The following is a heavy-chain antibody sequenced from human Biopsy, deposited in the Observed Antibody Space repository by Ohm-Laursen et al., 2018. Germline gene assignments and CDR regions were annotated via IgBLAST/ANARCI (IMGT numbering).Heavy chain of an antibody. CDR1: GFSFSTYG. Sequence: SLRLSCAASGFSFSTYGIYWVRQAPGKGLEWVAAIWYDGTNKYYAESVKGRLIISRDNSKNTLYLQMNSLRAEDTAVYFCARGGPHVRAGGSAFDYWGQGTLVTVSS. D-gene: IGHD2-2*01. V-gene: IGHV3-33*07. CDR3: ARGGPHVRAGGSAFDY. CDR2: IWYDGTNK. J-gene: IGHJ4*02.